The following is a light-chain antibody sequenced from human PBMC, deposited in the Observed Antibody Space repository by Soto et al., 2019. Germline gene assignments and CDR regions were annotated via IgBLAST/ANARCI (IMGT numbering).Light chain of an antibody. J-gene: IGKJ3*01. Sequence: DIVMTQSPDSLAVSLSERATISCKSSQSVLYSSNNKNYLAWYQQKPGQPPKLLIYWASTRESGVPDRFSGSGSGTDFTLSISRLQAEDVAVYYCQQYYTTPLTFGPGTKVDIK. CDR1: QSVLYSSNNKNY. CDR3: QQYYTTPLT. CDR2: WAS. V-gene: IGKV4-1*01.